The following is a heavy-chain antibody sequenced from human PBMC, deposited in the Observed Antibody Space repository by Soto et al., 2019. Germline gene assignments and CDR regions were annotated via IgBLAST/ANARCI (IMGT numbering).Heavy chain of an antibody. D-gene: IGHD6-19*01. CDR1: GGSFSGYY. CDR3: ARVESSGWFDRRPRTFDH. J-gene: IGHJ5*02. CDR2: INHSGST. Sequence: QVQLQQWGAGLLKPSETLSLTCAVYGGSFSGYYWSWIRQPPGKGLEWIGEINHSGSTNYHPSLKSRVTISVDTSKNQFSLKLSSVTAADTAVYYCARVESSGWFDRRPRTFDHWGQGTLVTVSS. V-gene: IGHV4-34*01.